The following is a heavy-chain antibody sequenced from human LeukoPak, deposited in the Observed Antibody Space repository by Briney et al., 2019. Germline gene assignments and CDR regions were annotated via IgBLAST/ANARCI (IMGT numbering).Heavy chain of an antibody. CDR2: INAYNGDT. Sequence: ASVKVSCKASGYTFTNYGISWVRQAPGQGLEWVGWINAYNGDTHYAQKVQGRVTLTTDTSTSTAYMELRSLRSDGRAVYYCARDGSGQWLDYWGQGTLVTVSS. CDR1: GYTFTNYG. D-gene: IGHD3-10*01. V-gene: IGHV1-18*01. CDR3: ARDGSGQWLDY. J-gene: IGHJ4*02.